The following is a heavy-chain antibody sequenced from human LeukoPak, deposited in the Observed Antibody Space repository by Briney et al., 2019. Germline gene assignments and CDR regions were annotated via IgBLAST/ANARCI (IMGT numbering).Heavy chain of an antibody. CDR1: GYTFTSYY. D-gene: IGHD6-13*01. V-gene: IGHV1-46*01. CDR3: ARDGIAAATVAEYFQH. J-gene: IGHJ1*01. Sequence: ASVKVSCKASGYTFTSYYMHWVRQAPGQGLEWMGIINPSGGSTSYAQKFQGRVTMTRDTSTGTVYMELSSLRSEDTAVYYCARDGIAAATVAEYFQHWGQGTLVTVSS. CDR2: INPSGGST.